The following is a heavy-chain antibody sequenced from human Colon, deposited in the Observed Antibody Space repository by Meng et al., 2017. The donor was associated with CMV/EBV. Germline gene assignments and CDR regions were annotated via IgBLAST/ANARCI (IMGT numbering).Heavy chain of an antibody. CDR3: ARTITSGWNAAFDV. CDR1: GYPINTDYY. CDR2: IYYSGGT. D-gene: IGHD6-19*01. Sequence: SETLSLTCTVSGYPINTDYYWVWIRQPPGKGLEWLGSIYYSGGTFYNRSLKSRVVISIDTSKNQFSLRLSSVTAADTATYYCARTITSGWNAAFDVWGQGKMVTVSS. J-gene: IGHJ3*01. V-gene: IGHV4-38-2*02.